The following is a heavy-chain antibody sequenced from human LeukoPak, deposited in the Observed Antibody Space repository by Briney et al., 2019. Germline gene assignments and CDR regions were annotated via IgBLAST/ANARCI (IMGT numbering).Heavy chain of an antibody. CDR1: GFTVSSNY. CDR3: ARDMMVRGVMGAFDI. Sequence: GGSLRLSCAASGFTVSSNYMSWVRQAPGKGLEWVSVIYSGGTTYYADSVKGRFTISRDSSKNTLYLQMNSLRAEDTAVYYCARDMMVRGVMGAFDIWGQGTMVTVSS. D-gene: IGHD3-10*01. V-gene: IGHV3-53*01. J-gene: IGHJ3*02. CDR2: IYSGGTT.